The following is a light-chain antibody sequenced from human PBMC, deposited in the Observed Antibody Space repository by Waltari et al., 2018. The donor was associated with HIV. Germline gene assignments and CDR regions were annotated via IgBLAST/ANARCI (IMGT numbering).Light chain of an antibody. CDR1: SSDVGSYNL. Sequence: QSALTQPASVSGSPGQSITISCTGTSSDVGSYNLVSWYQQHPGKAPKLMIYEGSTRPSGVSIRFAGSNSGATAPLTISGLQAEDEADYNYCSYAATSTWACGGGTKLP. J-gene: IGLJ3*02. CDR2: EGS. V-gene: IGLV2-23*01. CDR3: CSYAATSTWA.